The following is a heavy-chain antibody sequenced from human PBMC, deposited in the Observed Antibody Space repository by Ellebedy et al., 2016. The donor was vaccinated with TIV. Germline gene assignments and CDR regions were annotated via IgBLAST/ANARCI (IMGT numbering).Heavy chain of an antibody. CDR3: AKLDRSGYYYGRLDY. V-gene: IGHV3-23*01. J-gene: IGHJ4*02. CDR1: GFTFRNFA. Sequence: GGSLRLSCAASGFTFRNFAMTWVRQAPGKGLEWVSSISSSGVSSDYADSVRGRVTISSDTSKSTLSLQMDSLRADDSAEYYCAKLDRSGYYYGRLDYWGQGTLVTVSS. CDR2: ISSSGVSS. D-gene: IGHD3-22*01.